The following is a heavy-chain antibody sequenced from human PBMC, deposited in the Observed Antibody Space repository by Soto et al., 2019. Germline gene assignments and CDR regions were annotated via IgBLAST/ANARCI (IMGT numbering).Heavy chain of an antibody. CDR1: GGSISSGAYS. D-gene: IGHD2-15*01. CDR2: IYHRGTS. CDR3: ARTLDLGGSAGTNWFDP. V-gene: IGHV4-30-2*01. J-gene: IGHJ5*02. Sequence: LSLTCTVSGGSISSGAYSWSWIRLPPGKRLEWIGYIYHRGTSHYNPSLKSRVTMSVDRSRNQFSLNLRSVTAADTAVYYCARTLDLGGSAGTNWFDPWGQGTLVTVSS.